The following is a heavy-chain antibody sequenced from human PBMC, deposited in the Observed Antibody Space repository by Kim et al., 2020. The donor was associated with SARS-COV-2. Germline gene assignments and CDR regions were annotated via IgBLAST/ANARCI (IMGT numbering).Heavy chain of an antibody. D-gene: IGHD2-2*01. Sequence: SETLSLTCTVSGGSISSGGYYWSWIRQHPGKGLEWIGYIYYSGSTYYNPSLKSRVTISVDTSKNQFSLKLSSVTAADTAVYYCARDSSTTFYYYYMDVWGKGTTVTVSS. CDR2: IYYSGST. CDR3: ARDSSTTFYYYYMDV. J-gene: IGHJ6*03. V-gene: IGHV4-31*03. CDR1: GGSISSGGYY.